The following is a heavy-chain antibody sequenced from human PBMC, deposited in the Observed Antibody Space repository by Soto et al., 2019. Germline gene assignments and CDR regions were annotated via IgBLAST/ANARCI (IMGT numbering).Heavy chain of an antibody. CDR1: GFTFDDYA. J-gene: IGHJ4*02. CDR3: AKDMVAVAGTAHFDY. CDR2: ISRNSGSI. D-gene: IGHD6-19*01. V-gene: IGHV3-9*01. Sequence: PGGSLRLSCAASGFTFDDYAMHWVRQAPGKGLEWVSGISRNSGSIGYADSVKGRFTISRDNAKNSLYLQMNSLRAEDTALYYCAKDMVAVAGTAHFDYWGQGTLVTVSS.